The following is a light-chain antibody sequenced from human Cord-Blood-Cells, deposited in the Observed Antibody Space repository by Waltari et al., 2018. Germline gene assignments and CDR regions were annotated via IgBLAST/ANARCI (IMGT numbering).Light chain of an antibody. CDR1: QSVSSN. CDR2: GAS. V-gene: IGKV3-15*01. Sequence: EIVMTQSPATLSVSAGERATLSCRASQSVSSNLAWYQQKPGQAPRLLIYGASTRATGIPARFSGSGSGTEFTLTISSLQSEDFAVYYCQQYNNWPRIFTFGPGTKVDIK. J-gene: IGKJ3*01. CDR3: QQYNNWPRIFT.